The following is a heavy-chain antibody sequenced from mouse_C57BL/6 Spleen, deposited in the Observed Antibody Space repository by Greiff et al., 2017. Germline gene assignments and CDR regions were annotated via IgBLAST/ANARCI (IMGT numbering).Heavy chain of an antibody. D-gene: IGHD1-1*01. V-gene: IGHV1-72*01. Sequence: GLEWIGRIDPNSGGTKYNEKFKSKATLTVDKPSSTAYMQLSSLTSEDSAVYYCASGYYGSSLYYFDYWGQGTTLTVSS. CDR2: IDPNSGGT. J-gene: IGHJ2*01. CDR3: ASGYYGSSLYYFDY.